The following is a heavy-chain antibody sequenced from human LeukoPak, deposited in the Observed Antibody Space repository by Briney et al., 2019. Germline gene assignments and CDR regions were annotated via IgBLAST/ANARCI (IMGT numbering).Heavy chain of an antibody. V-gene: IGHV1-46*01. Sequence: ASVKVSCKASGYTFTSYYMHWVRQAPGQGLEWMGIINPSGGSTSYAQKFQGRVTMTRDMSTSTVYMELSSLRSEDTAVYYCARVSKRFLEWHYWGQGTLVTVSS. CDR1: GYTFTSYY. D-gene: IGHD3-3*01. CDR3: ARVSKRFLEWHY. J-gene: IGHJ4*02. CDR2: INPSGGST.